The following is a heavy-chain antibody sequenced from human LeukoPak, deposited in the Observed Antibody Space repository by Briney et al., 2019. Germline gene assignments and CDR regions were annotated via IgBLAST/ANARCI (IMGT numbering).Heavy chain of an antibody. CDR3: ARGARQVVVVPAAPLVRYYYMDV. V-gene: IGHV4-38-2*02. Sequence: SETLSLTCTVSGYSIRNGYNWGWIRLSPGKGLEWLGSIYQSGSTYDNPSLKSRVSLSIDTSKNQFSLKLSSVTAADTAVYYCARGARQVVVVPAAPLVRYYYMDVWGKGTTVTVSS. CDR2: IYQSGST. D-gene: IGHD2-2*01. CDR1: GYSIRNGYN. J-gene: IGHJ6*03.